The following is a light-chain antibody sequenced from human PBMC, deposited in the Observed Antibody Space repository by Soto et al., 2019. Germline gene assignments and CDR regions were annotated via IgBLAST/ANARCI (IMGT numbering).Light chain of an antibody. CDR2: TAS. V-gene: IGKV1-9*01. CDR1: QDISSW. J-gene: IGKJ5*01. Sequence: DLQIPQSHPSVFASVGDRVTITCRASQDISSWVAWYQQKPGKAPKLLIHTASTLQSGVPSRFSGSGSGTEFTLTISSLQPEDFATYYCQQRNSYPITFGQGTRLEIK. CDR3: QQRNSYPIT.